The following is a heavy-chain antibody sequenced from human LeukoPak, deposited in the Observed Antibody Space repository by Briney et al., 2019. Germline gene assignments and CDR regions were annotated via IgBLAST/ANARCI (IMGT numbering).Heavy chain of an antibody. Sequence: GGSLRLSCAASGFTFNSYAMSWVRQAPGKGLEWVSAISGSGDSTYYADSLKGRFTISRDNSKNTLYLQMNSLRAEDTAVYYCASRHYYYIDVWGKGTTVTVSS. CDR2: ISGSGDST. CDR1: GFTFNSYA. V-gene: IGHV3-23*01. J-gene: IGHJ6*03. CDR3: ASRHYYYIDV.